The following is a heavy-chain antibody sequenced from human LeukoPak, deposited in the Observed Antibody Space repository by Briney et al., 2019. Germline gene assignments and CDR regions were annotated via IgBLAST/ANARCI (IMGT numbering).Heavy chain of an antibody. V-gene: IGHV3-30*18. D-gene: IGHD3-22*01. J-gene: IGHJ4*02. CDR1: GFTFSSYG. Sequence: GGSLRLSCAASGFTFSSYGMHWVRQAPGKGLEWVAVISYDGSNKYYADSVKGRFTISRDNSKSTLYLQMNSLRAEDTAVYYCAKDRDYYDSSTDYWGQGTLVTVSS. CDR2: ISYDGSNK. CDR3: AKDRDYYDSSTDY.